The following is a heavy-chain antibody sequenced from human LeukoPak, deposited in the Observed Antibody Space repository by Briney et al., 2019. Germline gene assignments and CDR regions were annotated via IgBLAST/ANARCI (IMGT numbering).Heavy chain of an antibody. V-gene: IGHV3-11*06. CDR3: ASVPIVTGDWYLDL. J-gene: IGHJ2*01. Sequence: GGSLRLSCAASGLPFSYYYMSWIRQAPGKGLEWLPYISSRRDYINYADSVKGRFTISRDNANNSLYLQMNSLRAEDTAVYYCASVPIVTGDWYLDLWGRGTLVTVSS. D-gene: IGHD2-21*02. CDR2: ISSRRDYI. CDR1: GLPFSYYY.